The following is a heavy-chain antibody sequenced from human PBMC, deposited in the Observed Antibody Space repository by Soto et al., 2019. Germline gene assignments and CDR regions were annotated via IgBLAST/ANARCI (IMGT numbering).Heavy chain of an antibody. CDR1: GGSISSGGYY. J-gene: IGHJ5*02. D-gene: IGHD6-13*01. CDR3: ARAAHYSSPFRWFDP. CDR2: IYYSGST. Sequence: QVQLQESGPGLVKPSQTLSLTCTVSGGSISSGGYYWSWIRQHPGKGLEWIGYIYYSGSTYYNPSLKSRVTISVDTSKNQFSLKLSSVAAADTTVYYCARAAHYSSPFRWFDPWGQGTLVTVSS. V-gene: IGHV4-31*03.